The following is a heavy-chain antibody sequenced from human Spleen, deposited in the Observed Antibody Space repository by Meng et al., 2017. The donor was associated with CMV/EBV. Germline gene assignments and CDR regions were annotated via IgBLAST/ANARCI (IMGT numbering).Heavy chain of an antibody. CDR2: INHSGST. D-gene: IGHD1-26*01. CDR1: GGSFNGYY. V-gene: IGHV4-34*01. Sequence: TLSLTCAVSGGSFNGYYWSWIRQPPGRGLEWIGEINHSGSTNYNPSLKTRVTISVDTSKNQFSLKLSSVSAADTAVYYCARLYRGYYYGMDVWGQGTTVTVSS. CDR3: ARLYRGYYYGMDV. J-gene: IGHJ6*02.